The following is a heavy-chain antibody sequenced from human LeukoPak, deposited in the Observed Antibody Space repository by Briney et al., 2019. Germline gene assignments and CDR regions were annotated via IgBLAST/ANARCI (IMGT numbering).Heavy chain of an antibody. V-gene: IGHV1-69*13. J-gene: IGHJ4*02. CDR2: IIPIFGTA. D-gene: IGHD2/OR15-2a*01. CDR1: GGTFSSYA. Sequence: ASVKVSCKASGGTFSSYAISWVRQAPGQGVEWMGGIIPIFGTANYAQKFQGRVTITADESTSTAYMELSSLRSEDTAVYYCARDRDPRRIYYFDYWGQGTLVTVSS. CDR3: ARDRDPRRIYYFDY.